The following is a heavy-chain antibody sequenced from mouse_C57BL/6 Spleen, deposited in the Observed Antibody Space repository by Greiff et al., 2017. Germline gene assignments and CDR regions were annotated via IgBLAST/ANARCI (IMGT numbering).Heavy chain of an antibody. J-gene: IGHJ1*03. Sequence: QVQLKQSGAELMKPGASVKLSCKATGYTFTGYWIEWVKQRPGHGLEWIGEILPGSGSTNYNEKFKGKATFTADTSSTTAYMQLSSLTTEDSASYYCARKGTTVVANWYFDVWGTGTTVTVSS. V-gene: IGHV1-9*01. CDR2: ILPGSGST. CDR3: ARKGTTVVANWYFDV. D-gene: IGHD1-1*01. CDR1: GYTFTGYW.